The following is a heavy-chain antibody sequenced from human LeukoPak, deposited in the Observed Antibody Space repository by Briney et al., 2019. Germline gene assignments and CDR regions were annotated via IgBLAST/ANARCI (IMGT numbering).Heavy chain of an antibody. Sequence: GGSLRLSCAASGFTFSNYGMSWVRQAPGKGLEWVSHISGSSSNTYYAASVKGRFTISRDNSKNTLYLQMNSLRADDTAVYYCAKGTAYYSLGPWGQGALVTVSS. J-gene: IGHJ5*02. D-gene: IGHD3/OR15-3a*01. CDR2: ISGSSSNT. CDR3: AKGTAYYSLGP. CDR1: GFTFSNYG. V-gene: IGHV3-23*01.